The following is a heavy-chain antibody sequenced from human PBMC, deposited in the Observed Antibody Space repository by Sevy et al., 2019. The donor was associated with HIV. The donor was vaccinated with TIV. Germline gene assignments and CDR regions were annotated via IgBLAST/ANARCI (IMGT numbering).Heavy chain of an antibody. J-gene: IGHJ4*02. CDR2: INEHGSTN. CDR3: ARAIGAGAAY. Sequence: GGSLRLSCTASGFTFSDYYMSWIRQAPGKGLKWVANINEHGSTNYYLDSVKGRFTISRDNAKNSLFLQMNSLRVDDTAVYYCARAIGAGAAYWGQGTPVTVSS. D-gene: IGHD6-13*01. CDR1: GFTFSDYY. V-gene: IGHV3-7*03.